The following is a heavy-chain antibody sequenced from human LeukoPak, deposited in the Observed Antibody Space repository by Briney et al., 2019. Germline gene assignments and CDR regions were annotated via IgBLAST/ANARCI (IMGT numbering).Heavy chain of an antibody. V-gene: IGHV4-39*01. CDR3: ARHDRVYSNYVYFDY. Sequence: PSETLSLTCTVSGGSINSSSYYWGWIRQPPGKGLEWIVSIYYSGSTYYNPSLKSRVTISVDTSKNQFSLKLNSVTAADTAVYYCARHDRVYSNYVYFDYWGQGTLVTVSS. J-gene: IGHJ4*02. CDR2: IYYSGST. D-gene: IGHD4-11*01. CDR1: GGSINSSSYY.